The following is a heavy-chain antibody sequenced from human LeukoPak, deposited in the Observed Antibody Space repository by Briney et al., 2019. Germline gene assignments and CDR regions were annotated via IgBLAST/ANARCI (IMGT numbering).Heavy chain of an antibody. CDR2: VSGYGGDT. J-gene: IGHJ4*02. CDR3: AKAQGYFDY. V-gene: IGHV3-23*01. Sequence: PGGSLRLSCAASGFSYVYYAMSWVRQAPGKGLECVSVVSGYGGDTYYADAVKGRFTASRDNSKNTLYLQMNNLRTEDMAVYYCAKAQGYFDYWGQGTQVIVS. CDR1: GFSYVYYA.